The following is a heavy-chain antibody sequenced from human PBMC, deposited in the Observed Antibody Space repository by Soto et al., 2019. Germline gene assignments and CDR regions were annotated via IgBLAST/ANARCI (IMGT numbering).Heavy chain of an antibody. CDR3: VRDGAATGSVYLDY. V-gene: IGHV4-59*01. D-gene: IGHD6-13*01. CDR1: GGSISGYF. CDR2: ISYSGST. Sequence: PFETLSLTCTVSGGSISGYFWSWIRQPPGKGLEWIGYISYSGSTNYNSSLKSRVTMSIDTSKNQFSLRLTSVTAADTAVYYCVRDGAATGSVYLDYWGQGTLVTVSS. J-gene: IGHJ4*02.